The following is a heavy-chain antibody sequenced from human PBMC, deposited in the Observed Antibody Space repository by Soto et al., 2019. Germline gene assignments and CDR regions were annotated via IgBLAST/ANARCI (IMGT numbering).Heavy chain of an antibody. CDR1: EFTFDSYS. J-gene: IGHJ5*01. V-gene: IGHV3-30-3*01. CDR2: TSYDGHNN. D-gene: IGHD2-21*01. Sequence: QEQLVESGGGVVQPGRSLRLSCVASEFTFDSYSMNWVRQAPGRGLEWVAITSYDGHNNHYADSVKGRFTISRDNSKNTLYLQMNTLRPEDTAVYYCATGHRGLTRLPAVITDPNWFDPRGQGALVSVSS. CDR3: ATGHRGLTRLPAVITDPNWFDP.